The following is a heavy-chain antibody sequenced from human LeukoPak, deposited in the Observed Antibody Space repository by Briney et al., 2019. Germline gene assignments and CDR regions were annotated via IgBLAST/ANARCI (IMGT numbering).Heavy chain of an antibody. V-gene: IGHV4-4*07. CDR1: GGSISSYY. D-gene: IGHD2-2*02. CDR3: AREERYCSSTSCYIFDY. CDR2: IYTSGST. Sequence: PSETLSLXCTVSGGSISSYYGSWIRQPAGKGLEWIGRIYTSGSTNYNPSLKSRVTISVDTSKNQFSLKLSSVTAADTAVYYCAREERYCSSTSCYIFDYWGQGTLVTVSS. J-gene: IGHJ4*02.